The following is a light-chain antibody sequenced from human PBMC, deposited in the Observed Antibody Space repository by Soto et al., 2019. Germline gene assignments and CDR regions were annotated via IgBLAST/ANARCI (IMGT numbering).Light chain of an antibody. CDR3: QQTFSMPGS. CDR1: QSIRSF. J-gene: IGKJ3*01. Sequence: DIQMTQSPSSLSASVGDRVTITCRASQSIRSFVNWYQQKPGKAPKLLIYGSYTLQGGVPSRFSGSGSGTDFTLTISGLQPDDFATYYCQQTFSMPGSFGPGTTVDFK. CDR2: GSY. V-gene: IGKV1-39*01.